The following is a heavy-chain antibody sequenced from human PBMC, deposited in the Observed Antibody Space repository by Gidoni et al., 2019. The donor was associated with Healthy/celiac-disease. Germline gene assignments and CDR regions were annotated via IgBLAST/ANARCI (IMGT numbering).Heavy chain of an antibody. CDR3: ARDLVVVTAIQHYYYYGMDV. CDR2: INPSGGST. Sequence: QVQLVQSGAEVKKPGASVKVSGKASGYTFTSYYMHWVRQAPVHGLEWMGIINPSGGSTSYAQKFQGRVTMTRDTSTSTVYMELSSLISEDTAVYYCARDLVVVTAIQHYYYYGMDVWGQGTTVTVSS. J-gene: IGHJ6*02. V-gene: IGHV1-46*01. CDR1: GYTFTSYY. D-gene: IGHD2-21*02.